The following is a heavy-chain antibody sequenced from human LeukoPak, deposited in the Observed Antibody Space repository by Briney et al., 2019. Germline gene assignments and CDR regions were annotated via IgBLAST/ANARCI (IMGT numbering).Heavy chain of an antibody. CDR2: ISCDGSNK. D-gene: IGHD3-22*01. CDR3: ARGSMAVYYYDSSGYFPWYY. CDR1: GFTFSSYA. Sequence: GGSLRLSCAASGFTFSSYAMHWVRQAPGKGLEWVAVISCDGSNKYYADSVKGRFTISRDNSKNTLYLQMNSLRAEDTAVYYCARGSMAVYYYDSSGYFPWYYWGQGTLVTVSS. V-gene: IGHV3-30-3*01. J-gene: IGHJ4*02.